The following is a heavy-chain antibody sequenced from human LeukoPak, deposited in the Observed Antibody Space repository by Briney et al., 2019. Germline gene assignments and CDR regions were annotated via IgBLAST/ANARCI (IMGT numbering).Heavy chain of an antibody. D-gene: IGHD3-22*01. J-gene: IGHJ4*02. Sequence: TGGSLRLSCAASGFTFDDYAMHWVRQAPGKGLEWVSGISWNSGSIGYADSVKGRFTISRGNAKNSLYLQMNSLRAEDTASYYCAMSRHYYGSSGYPADYWGQGTLVTVSS. CDR2: ISWNSGSI. CDR3: AMSRHYYGSSGYPADY. CDR1: GFTFDDYA. V-gene: IGHV3-9*01.